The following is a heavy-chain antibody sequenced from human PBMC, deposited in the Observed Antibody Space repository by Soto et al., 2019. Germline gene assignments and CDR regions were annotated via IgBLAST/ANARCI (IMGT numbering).Heavy chain of an antibody. Sequence: QVQLVQSGAEVKKPGASVKVSCKASGYTFTSYGISWVRQAPGQGLEWMGWISAYNGNTNYAQKLQGRVTMTTDTSTSTAYMELRSLGSDDTAVYYCARDFQVLLWFGELPHFDYWGQGTLVTVSS. CDR2: ISAYNGNT. CDR1: GYTFTSYG. D-gene: IGHD3-10*01. V-gene: IGHV1-18*04. CDR3: ARDFQVLLWFGELPHFDY. J-gene: IGHJ4*02.